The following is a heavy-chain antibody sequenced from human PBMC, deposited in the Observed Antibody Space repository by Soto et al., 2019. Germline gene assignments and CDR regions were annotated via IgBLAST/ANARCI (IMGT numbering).Heavy chain of an antibody. CDR1: GYTFTGYY. J-gene: IGHJ3*02. V-gene: IGHV1-2*02. Sequence: GASVKVSCKASGYTFTGYYMHWVRQAPGQGLEWMGWINPNSGGTNYAQKFQGRVTVTRDTSISTAYMELSRLRSDDTAVYYCARDRVDIVLMVYASDAFDIWGQGKMVTVSS. CDR3: ARDRVDIVLMVYASDAFDI. CDR2: INPNSGGT. D-gene: IGHD2-8*01.